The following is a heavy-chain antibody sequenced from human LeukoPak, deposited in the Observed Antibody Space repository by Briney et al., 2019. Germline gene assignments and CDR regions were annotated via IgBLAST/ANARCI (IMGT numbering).Heavy chain of an antibody. CDR1: GFTFSSYA. J-gene: IGHJ3*02. Sequence: GGSLRLSCAASGFTFSSYAMHWVRQAPGKGLEWVAVISYDGSNKYYADSAKGRFTISRDNSKNTLYLQMNSLRAEDTAVYYCASATWLVRGRAFDIWGQGTMVTVSS. CDR3: ASATWLVRGRAFDI. CDR2: ISYDGSNK. V-gene: IGHV3-30*04. D-gene: IGHD6-19*01.